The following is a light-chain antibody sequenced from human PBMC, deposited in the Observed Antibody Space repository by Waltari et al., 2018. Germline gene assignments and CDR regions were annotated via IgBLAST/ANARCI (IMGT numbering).Light chain of an antibody. CDR2: GAS. CDR1: QTVSSSY. V-gene: IGKV3-20*01. CDR3: QHYGSSPLST. J-gene: IGKJ5*01. Sequence: EIVLTQSPGTLSLSPGARATLSCRASQTVSSSYLAWYQQKPDQAPRLLIYGASSRATGIPDSFSGSESGTDFTLTISRLEPEDFAVYYCQHYGSSPLSTFGQGTRLDIK.